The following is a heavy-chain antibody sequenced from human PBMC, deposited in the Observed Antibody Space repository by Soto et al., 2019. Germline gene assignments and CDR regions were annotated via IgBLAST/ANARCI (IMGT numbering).Heavy chain of an antibody. CDR2: ISGSGGST. V-gene: IGHV3-23*01. Sequence: GGSLRLSCAASGFTFSSSAMTWVRQAPGKGLEWVSAISGSGGSTYYADSVKGRFTISRDNSKNTLYPQMNSLRAEDTAVYYCAKGHYYYGMDVWGQGTTVTVSS. CDR1: GFTFSSSA. J-gene: IGHJ6*02. CDR3: AKGHYYYGMDV.